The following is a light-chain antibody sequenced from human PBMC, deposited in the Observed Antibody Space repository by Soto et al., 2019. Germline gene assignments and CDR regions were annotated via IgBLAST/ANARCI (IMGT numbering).Light chain of an antibody. V-gene: IGKV3-15*01. Sequence: EVVMTQSPATLSVSPGETATLSCRASQSVSSNLAWYQQKPGQAPRLLIYGASTRATGIPARFSGSGSGTEFPLTLSSLQSEDFAVYYWQKYNNWPKTFGQGTKLEIK. CDR3: QKYNNWPKT. CDR2: GAS. J-gene: IGKJ2*01. CDR1: QSVSSN.